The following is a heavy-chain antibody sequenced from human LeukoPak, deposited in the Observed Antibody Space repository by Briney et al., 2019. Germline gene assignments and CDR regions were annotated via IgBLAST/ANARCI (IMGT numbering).Heavy chain of an antibody. Sequence: GGSLRLSCAASGFTFDDYTMHWVRQAPGKGLEWVSLISWDGGSTYYADSVKSRFTISRDNSKNSLYLQMNSLRTEDTALYYCASDSYSPEYFQHWGQGTLVTVSS. CDR1: GFTFDDYT. J-gene: IGHJ1*01. D-gene: IGHD2-21*02. CDR3: ASDSYSPEYFQH. V-gene: IGHV3-43*01. CDR2: ISWDGGST.